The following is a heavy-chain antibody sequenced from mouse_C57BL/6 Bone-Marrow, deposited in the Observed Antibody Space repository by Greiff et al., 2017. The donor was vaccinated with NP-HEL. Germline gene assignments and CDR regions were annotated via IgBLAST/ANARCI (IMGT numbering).Heavy chain of an antibody. CDR3: TTVVAGDAMDY. D-gene: IGHD1-1*01. Sequence: VQLQQSGAELVRPGASVKLSCTASGFNIKDYYMHWVKQRPEQGLEWIGRIDPEDGDTEYAPKFQGKATMTADTSFNTAYLQLSSLTSEDTAVYYCTTVVAGDAMDYWGQGTSVTVSS. V-gene: IGHV14-1*01. CDR2: IDPEDGDT. CDR1: GFNIKDYY. J-gene: IGHJ4*01.